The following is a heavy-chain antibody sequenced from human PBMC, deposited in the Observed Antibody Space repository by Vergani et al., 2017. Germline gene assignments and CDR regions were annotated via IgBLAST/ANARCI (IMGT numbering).Heavy chain of an antibody. CDR3: ARGYCSSTSCYTSDYFDY. V-gene: IGHV4-31*03. Sequence: QLQLQESGPGLVKPSQTLSLTCTVSGGSISSGGYYWSWIRQHPGKGLEWIGYIYYSGSTYYNPSLKSRVTISVDTSKNQFSLKLSSVTAADTAVYYCARGYCSSTSCYTSDYFDYWGQGTLVTVSS. J-gene: IGHJ4*02. CDR2: IYYSGST. D-gene: IGHD2-2*02. CDR1: GGSISSGGYY.